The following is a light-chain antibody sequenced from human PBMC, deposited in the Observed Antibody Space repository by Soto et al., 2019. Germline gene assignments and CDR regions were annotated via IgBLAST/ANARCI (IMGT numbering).Light chain of an antibody. CDR3: FSFTSTNTHV. J-gene: IGLJ1*01. CDR2: ETS. Sequence: SALTQPASVSGSPGQSVTISCTGTSSDFGSYKFVSWYQHHPGKVPKVIIYETSKRPSGVSDRFSGSKSGNTASLTISGLRAEDEADYYCFSFTSTNTHVFGSGTKVTVL. CDR1: SSDFGSYKF. V-gene: IGLV2-23*01.